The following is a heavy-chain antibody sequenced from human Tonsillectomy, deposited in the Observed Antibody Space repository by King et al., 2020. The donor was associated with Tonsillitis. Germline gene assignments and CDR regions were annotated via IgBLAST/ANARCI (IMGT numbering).Heavy chain of an antibody. V-gene: IGHV3-23*04. Sequence: VQLVESGGGLVQPGGSLRLSCAASGFTFSSYAMSWVRQAPGKGLEWVSAISGSGGSTYYADSVKGRFTISRDNSKNTLYLQMNSLRAEDTAVYYCAKADRERGSYGSAFDIWGQGTMVTVSS. CDR2: ISGSGGST. D-gene: IGHD1-26*01. CDR1: GFTFSSYA. J-gene: IGHJ3*02. CDR3: AKADRERGSYGSAFDI.